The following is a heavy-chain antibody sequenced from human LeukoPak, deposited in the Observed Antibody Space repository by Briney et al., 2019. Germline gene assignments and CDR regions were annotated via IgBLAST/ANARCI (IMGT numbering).Heavy chain of an antibody. CDR2: IKQDGSEK. V-gene: IGHV3-7*01. CDR3: ARASEGYYDSSGYYYVPGTYFDY. Sequence: GGSLRLSCAASGFTFSSYWMSWVRQAPGKGLEWVANIKQDGSEKYYVDSVKGRFTISRDNAKNSLYLQMNSLRAEDTAVYYCARASEGYYDSSGYYYVPGTYFDYWGQGTLVTVSS. J-gene: IGHJ4*02. D-gene: IGHD3-22*01. CDR1: GFTFSSYW.